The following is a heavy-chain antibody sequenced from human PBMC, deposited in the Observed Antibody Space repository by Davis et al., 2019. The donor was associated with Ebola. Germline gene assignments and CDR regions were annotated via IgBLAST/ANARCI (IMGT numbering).Heavy chain of an antibody. CDR1: GFTFITYS. CDR2: ISASSSTI. J-gene: IGHJ4*02. D-gene: IGHD2-15*01. V-gene: IGHV3-48*01. CDR3: AKSHCSGGSCPYYFDF. Sequence: PGGSLRLSCVASGFTFITYSMNWVRQAPGKGLEWVSYISASSSTIYYADSVKGRFTISRDNAKNSLYLQMNSLRAGDTAVYYCAKSHCSGGSCPYYFDFWGQGTQVTVSS.